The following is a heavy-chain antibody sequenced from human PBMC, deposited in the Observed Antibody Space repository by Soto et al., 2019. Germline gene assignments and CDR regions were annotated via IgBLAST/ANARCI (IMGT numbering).Heavy chain of an antibody. D-gene: IGHD3-3*01. J-gene: IGHJ5*02. CDR2: ITRSSGTT. CDR1: GFTMSNYV. CDR3: ATSSRDRITVFGEVMNPPFVNWFDR. Sequence: GGSLRLSCVTSGFTMSNYVMNWVRQAPGKGLEWISAITRSSGTTYYADSVKGRSTVSRDNSKNTLFLQLSNLRADDTATYYCATSSRDRITVFGEVMNPPFVNWFDRWGHGTLVTFSS. V-gene: IGHV3-23*01.